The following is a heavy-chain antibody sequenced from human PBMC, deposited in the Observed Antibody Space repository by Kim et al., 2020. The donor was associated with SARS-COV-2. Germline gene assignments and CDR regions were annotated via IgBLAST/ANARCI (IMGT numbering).Heavy chain of an antibody. V-gene: IGHV4-39*01. CDR2: IYYSGST. Sequence: SETLSLTCTVSGGSISSSSYYWGWIRQPPGKGLEWIGSIYYSGSTYYNPSLKSRVTISVDTSKNQFSLKLSSVTAADTAVYYCASWQDIVVVVAVTDWGQGTLVTVSS. J-gene: IGHJ4*02. CDR1: GGSISSSSYY. D-gene: IGHD2-15*01. CDR3: ASWQDIVVVVAVTD.